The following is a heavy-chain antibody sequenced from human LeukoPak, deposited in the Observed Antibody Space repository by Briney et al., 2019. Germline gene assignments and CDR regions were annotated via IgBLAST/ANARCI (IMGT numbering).Heavy chain of an antibody. J-gene: IGHJ4*02. V-gene: IGHV1-69*04. CDR3: ARSEYYDSSGYYSGSY. CDR1: GRTFSSYA. Sequence: GASVKVSCKASGRTFSSYAISWVRQAPGQGLEWMGRIIPILGIANYAQKFQGRVTITADKSTSTAYMELSSLRSEDTAVYYCARSEYYDSSGYYSGSYWGQGTLVTVSS. CDR2: IIPILGIA. D-gene: IGHD3-22*01.